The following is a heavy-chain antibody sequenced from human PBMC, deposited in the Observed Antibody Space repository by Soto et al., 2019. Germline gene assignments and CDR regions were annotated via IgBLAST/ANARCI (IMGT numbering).Heavy chain of an antibody. CDR2: IDHSGRT. CDR1: GVSFSNSY. CDR3: ARLGPGFFDY. Sequence: QVQLQQWGAGLLKPSETLSLTCAIYGVSFSNSYWNWIRQPPGKGLEWIGEIDHSGRTKYNPSLKSRLTISVDTSKNQFSLKLSSVTAADTAFYYCARLGPGFFDYWGQGTLVIVSS. D-gene: IGHD7-27*01. V-gene: IGHV4-34*01. J-gene: IGHJ4*02.